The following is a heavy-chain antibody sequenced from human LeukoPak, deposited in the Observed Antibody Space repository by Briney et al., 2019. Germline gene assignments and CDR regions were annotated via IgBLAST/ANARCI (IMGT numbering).Heavy chain of an antibody. CDR2: IYPDDAET. CDR1: GYDFSLFW. CDR3: ARQASPPYFWYFDL. V-gene: IGHV5-51*01. D-gene: IGHD2/OR15-2a*01. Sequence: GESLKISCQGSGYDFSLFWIAWVRQMPGRGLECMGIIYPDDAETKYSPSFQGQIHITVDKASATAYMKWNTLRSSDTAIYYCARQASPPYFWYFDLWGRGT. J-gene: IGHJ2*01.